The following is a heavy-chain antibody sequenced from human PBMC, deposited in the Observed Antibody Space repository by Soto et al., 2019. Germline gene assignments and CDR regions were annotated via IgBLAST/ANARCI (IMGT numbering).Heavy chain of an antibody. V-gene: IGHV3-9*01. CDR2: ISWNGAYT. J-gene: IGHJ4*02. D-gene: IGHD4-4*01. CDR1: GFDFDDYA. CDR3: TRDIFRTITTVDF. Sequence: EVQLVESGGGLVQPGRSLRLSCVVSGFDFDDYAMNWVRQAPGKGLEWVAGISWNGAYTGYADSVKGRVIISRDNAKNSLYLQMSSLRPEDTALYYCTRDIFRTITTVDFWGQGTLVTVSS.